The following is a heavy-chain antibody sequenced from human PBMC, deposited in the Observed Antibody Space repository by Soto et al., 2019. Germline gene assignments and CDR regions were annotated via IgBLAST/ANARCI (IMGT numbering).Heavy chain of an antibody. Sequence: QVQLVESGGALVKPGGSLRLSCAASGFTFSDYYMAWVRQAPGGGLEWISYISSRSTYTYYEDTVEGRFTVSRDSAKNSLFLQMNSLRAEDTAVYYCARVGYSDQEHPIPPHWYFDLWGRGTLVTVSS. D-gene: IGHD5-12*01. J-gene: IGHJ2*01. CDR1: GFTFSDYY. V-gene: IGHV3-11*05. CDR3: ARVGYSDQEHPIPPHWYFDL. CDR2: ISSRSTYT.